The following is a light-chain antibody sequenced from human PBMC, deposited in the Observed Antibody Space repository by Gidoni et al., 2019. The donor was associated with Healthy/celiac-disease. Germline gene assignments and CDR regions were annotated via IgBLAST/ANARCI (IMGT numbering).Light chain of an antibody. J-gene: IGLJ1*01. Sequence: QSALTQPASESGSPGQSITTSCTGTISDVGSYNLVSWYQQHPGKAPKLMIYEGSKRPSGVSNRFSGSKSGNTASLTISGLQAEDEADYYCCSYAGSSTYVFGTGTKVTVL. V-gene: IGLV2-23*01. CDR3: CSYAGSSTYV. CDR2: EGS. CDR1: ISDVGSYNL.